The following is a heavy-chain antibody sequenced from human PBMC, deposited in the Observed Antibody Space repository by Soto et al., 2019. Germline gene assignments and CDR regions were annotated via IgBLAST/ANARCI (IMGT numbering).Heavy chain of an antibody. V-gene: IGHV1-69*01. CDR3: ARVPSIVLVPTKHPLGASFDL. D-gene: IGHD2-8*02. Sequence: QVQLEQSGTEVKKPGSSVKVSCKASGGTFNSYSINWVRQAPGQGLEWMGGITPIFSRTNYAQKFQDRVTITAEESTNTAYMELRDLTSDDTAAYYCARVPSIVLVPTKHPLGASFDLWGEGALVTVSS. CDR1: GGTFNSYS. J-gene: IGHJ5*02. CDR2: ITPIFSRT.